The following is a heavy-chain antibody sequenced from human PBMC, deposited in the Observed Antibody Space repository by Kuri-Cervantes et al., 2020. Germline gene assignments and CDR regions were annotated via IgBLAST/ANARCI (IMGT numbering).Heavy chain of an antibody. CDR3: ARDWEMATTNPGGAFDI. D-gene: IGHD5-24*01. CDR1: GFTFSSYW. CDR2: INSDGSST. V-gene: IGHV3-74*01. Sequence: GGSLRLSCAASGFTFSSYWMHWVRQAPGKGLVWVSRINSDGSSTSYADSVKGRFTISRDNAKNTLYLQMNSLRAEDTAVYYCARDWEMATTNPGGAFDIWGQGTMVTVSS. J-gene: IGHJ3*02.